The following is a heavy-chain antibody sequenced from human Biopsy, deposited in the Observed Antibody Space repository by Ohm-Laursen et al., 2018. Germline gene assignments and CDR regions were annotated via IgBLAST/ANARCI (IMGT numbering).Heavy chain of an antibody. CDR2: IYYRGNT. J-gene: IGHJ3*01. Sequence: SDTLSLTCTVSGDSITTYYWDWIRQAPGKGLEWIGNIYYRGNTNYNPSLRGRVTISVDTSKNQFSLKLSSVTAADTAVFFCARLYRLDDYWNDDPPNAFDVWGQGTRVTVSS. CDR3: ARLYRLDDYWNDDPPNAFDV. V-gene: IGHV4-59*07. CDR1: GDSITTYY. D-gene: IGHD3-3*01.